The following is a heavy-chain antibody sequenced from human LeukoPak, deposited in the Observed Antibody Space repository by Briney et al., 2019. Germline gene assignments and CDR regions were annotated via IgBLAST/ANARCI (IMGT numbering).Heavy chain of an antibody. CDR1: GFTFNNYA. CDR3: ARDSGFSGTQRGEY. D-gene: IGHD3/OR15-3a*01. V-gene: IGHV3-30*03. J-gene: IGHJ4*02. CDR2: ISYDGSNK. Sequence: GSLRLSCAASGFTFNNYAMNWVRQAPGKGLEWVAVISYDGSNKYYADSVKGRFTISRDNSKNTLYLQMNSLRVEDTAVYYCARDSGFSGTQRGEYWGQGTLVTVSS.